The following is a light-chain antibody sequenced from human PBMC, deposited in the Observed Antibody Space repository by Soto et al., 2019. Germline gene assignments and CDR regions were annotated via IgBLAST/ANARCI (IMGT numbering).Light chain of an antibody. CDR2: GAS. V-gene: IGKV3-20*01. J-gene: IGKJ1*01. CDR3: QQYGTSPRT. Sequence: EITLTQSPGTLSLSPGERATLSCRASQSVNDNHLAWYQQKPGQPPRLLIYGASNRAPGIPDRFSGSGSGEGFTLTTSSLEPAEFAVYYCQQYGTSPRTFGQGTKVEIK. CDR1: QSVNDNH.